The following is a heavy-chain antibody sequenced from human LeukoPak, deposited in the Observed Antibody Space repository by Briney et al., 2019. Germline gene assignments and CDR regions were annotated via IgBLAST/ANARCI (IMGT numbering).Heavy chain of an antibody. Sequence: SETLSLTCTVSGGSVSTGSYYWSRIRQPPGKGLEWIGYIYYSGSTNYNPSLKSRVTISVDTSKNQFSLKLSSVTAADTAVYYCARYNTGRSDYWGQGTLVTVSS. J-gene: IGHJ4*01. CDR1: GGSVSTGSYY. CDR2: IYYSGST. V-gene: IGHV4-61*01. D-gene: IGHD1-1*01. CDR3: ARYNTGRSDY.